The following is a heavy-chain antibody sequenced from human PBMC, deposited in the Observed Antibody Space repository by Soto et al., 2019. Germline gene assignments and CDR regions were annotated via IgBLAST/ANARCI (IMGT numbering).Heavy chain of an antibody. V-gene: IGHV3-23*01. CDR1: GFTFSSYA. CDR2: ISGSVVST. Sequence: EVQLLESGGGLVQPGGSLRLSCAASGFTFSSYAMSWVRQAPGKGLEWVSAISGSVVSTYYADSVKGRFTISRDNSRKTLYLQMNSLRAEDTAVYYCVIEWSYSSGWSHVDYWGQGTLVTVSS. CDR3: VIEWSYSSGWSHVDY. J-gene: IGHJ4*02. D-gene: IGHD6-19*01.